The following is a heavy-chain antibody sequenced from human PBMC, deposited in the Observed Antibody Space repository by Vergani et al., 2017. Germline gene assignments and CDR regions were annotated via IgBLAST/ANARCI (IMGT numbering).Heavy chain of an antibody. CDR1: GGTFSSYA. V-gene: IGHV1-69*12. J-gene: IGHJ4*02. CDR2: IIPIFGTA. D-gene: IGHD3-22*01. Sequence: QVQLVQSGAEVKKPGSSVKVSCKASGGTFSSYAISWVRQAPGQGLEWMGGIIPIFGTANYAQKFQGRVTITADESTSTAYMELSSLRSEDTAVYYCARLGGQGPMIVVNPYYFDYWGQGTLVTVSS. CDR3: ARLGGQGPMIVVNPYYFDY.